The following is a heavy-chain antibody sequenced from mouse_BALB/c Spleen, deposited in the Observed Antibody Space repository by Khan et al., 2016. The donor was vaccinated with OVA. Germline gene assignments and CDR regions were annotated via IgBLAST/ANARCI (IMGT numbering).Heavy chain of an antibody. Sequence: QVQLQQPGAELVRPGASVKLSCKASGYTFTSYWMNWVRQRPGHGLEWIGRIDPSDSEAHYNQMFKDKATLTVDKSSSTAYMPLSSLTSEASAVFYCARREKYGYDPSWFAYWGQGTLVTVSA. V-gene: IGHV1-61*01. CDR1: GYTFTSYW. D-gene: IGHD2-2*01. CDR3: ARREKYGYDPSWFAY. CDR2: IDPSDSEA. J-gene: IGHJ3*01.